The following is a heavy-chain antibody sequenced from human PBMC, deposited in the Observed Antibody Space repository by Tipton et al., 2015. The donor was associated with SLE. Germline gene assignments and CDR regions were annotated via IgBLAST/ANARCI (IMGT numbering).Heavy chain of an antibody. D-gene: IGHD6-19*01. CDR3: ARVGSGWYTSAFDI. J-gene: IGHJ3*02. Sequence: GHVTISADKSISTAYLQWSSLKASDTAVYYCARVGSGWYTSAFDIWGQGTMVTVSS. V-gene: IGHV5-10-1*01.